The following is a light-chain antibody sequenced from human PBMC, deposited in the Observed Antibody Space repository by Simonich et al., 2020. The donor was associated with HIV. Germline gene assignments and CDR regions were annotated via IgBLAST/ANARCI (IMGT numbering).Light chain of an antibody. CDR3: QQYNNWPSPFT. CDR2: GAS. CDR1: QSIASN. J-gene: IGKJ3*01. V-gene: IGKV3-15*01. Sequence: IVMTQSPATLSVSPGERATLSCRASQSIASNFAWYQQKPGQAPRLLIYGASSRATGVPARFSGSGFGTEFSLTISSMQSEDFAVYYCQQYNNWPSPFTFGPGTKVDIK.